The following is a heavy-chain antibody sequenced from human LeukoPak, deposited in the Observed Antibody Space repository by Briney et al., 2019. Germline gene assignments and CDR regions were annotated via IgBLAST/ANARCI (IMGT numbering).Heavy chain of an antibody. V-gene: IGHV3-30*18. CDR1: GFTFSSYG. CDR2: ISYDGSNK. D-gene: IGHD3-22*01. CDR3: AKDQSITMIVVVINDAFDI. J-gene: IGHJ3*02. Sequence: PGGSLRLSCAASGFTFSSYGMHWVRQAPGKGLEWVAVISYDGSNKYYADSVKGRFTISRDNSKNTLYLQMNSLRAEDTAVYYCAKDQSITMIVVVINDAFDIWGQGTMVTVPS.